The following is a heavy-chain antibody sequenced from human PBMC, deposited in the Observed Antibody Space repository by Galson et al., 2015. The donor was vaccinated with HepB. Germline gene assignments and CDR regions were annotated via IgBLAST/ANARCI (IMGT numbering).Heavy chain of an antibody. J-gene: IGHJ4*02. CDR1: GFNFDDYA. CDR3: VKDARRDFWIGYLWFFDF. D-gene: IGHD3-3*01. Sequence: SLRLSCAGTGFNFDDYAMHWVRQAPGKGLEWVSGISYNSGAMGYADSVEGRFTISRDNAKKSLYLQMNSLRVEDTALYYCVKDARRDFWIGYLWFFDFWGQGTLVTVSS. CDR2: ISYNSGAM. V-gene: IGHV3-9*01.